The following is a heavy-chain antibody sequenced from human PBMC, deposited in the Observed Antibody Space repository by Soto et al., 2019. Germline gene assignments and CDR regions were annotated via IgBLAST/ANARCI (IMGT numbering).Heavy chain of an antibody. V-gene: IGHV3-7*03. CDR2: IPQDGVDG. CDR1: GFTFSMYS. CDR3: ARDHLILPAHDFFYGSDV. J-gene: IGHJ6*02. Sequence: SLRLSCEVSGFTFSMYSMSWVRQSPGKGLEWVAKIPQDGVDGHYADSVKGRFTISRDNGKNSLYLQLNNLRAEDTAVYYCARDHLILPAHDFFYGSDVWGRGATVTVSS. D-gene: IGHD2-21*02.